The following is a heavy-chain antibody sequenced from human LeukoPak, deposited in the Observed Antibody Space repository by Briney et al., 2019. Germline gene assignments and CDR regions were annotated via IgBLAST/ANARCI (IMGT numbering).Heavy chain of an antibody. CDR2: ISHDGSNN. Sequence: GGSLRLSCAASGLTFSNYGMHWVRQAPGKGLEWVVVISHDGSNNNYADSVKGRFTISRDNSKNTLYLQMNSLRPEATAVYYCAKVRVGTAHFDYWGQGTLVTVSS. J-gene: IGHJ4*02. D-gene: IGHD2-15*01. CDR1: GLTFSNYG. V-gene: IGHV3-30*18. CDR3: AKVRVGTAHFDY.